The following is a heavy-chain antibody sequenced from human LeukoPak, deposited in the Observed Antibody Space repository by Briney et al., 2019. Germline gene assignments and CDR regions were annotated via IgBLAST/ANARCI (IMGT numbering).Heavy chain of an antibody. CDR2: ISGSGGST. D-gene: IGHD5-18*01. CDR3: ASPRGVDTAWATFDY. J-gene: IGHJ4*02. V-gene: IGHV3-23*01. Sequence: GGSLRLSCAASGFTFSSYAMSWVRQAPGKGLEWVSAISGSGGSTYYAGSVKGRFTISRDNSKNTLYLQMNSLRAEDTAVYYCASPRGVDTAWATFDYWGQGTLVTVSS. CDR1: GFTFSSYA.